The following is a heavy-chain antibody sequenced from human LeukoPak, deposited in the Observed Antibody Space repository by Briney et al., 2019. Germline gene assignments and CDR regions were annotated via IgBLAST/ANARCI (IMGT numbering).Heavy chain of an antibody. V-gene: IGHV3-7*01. J-gene: IGHJ4*02. D-gene: IGHD3-22*01. Sequence: GGSLRLSCAASGFTFSSYWMSWIRQAPGKGLEWVANIKQDGSEKYYVDSVKGRFTTSRDNAKNSLYLQMNSLRAEDTAVYYCARDTYYYDSSGYLRGWGQGTLVTVSS. CDR1: GFTFSSYW. CDR2: IKQDGSEK. CDR3: ARDTYYYDSSGYLRG.